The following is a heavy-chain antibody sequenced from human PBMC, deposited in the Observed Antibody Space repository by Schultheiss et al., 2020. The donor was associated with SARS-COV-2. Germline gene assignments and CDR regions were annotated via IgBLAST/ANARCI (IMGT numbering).Heavy chain of an antibody. Sequence: GESLKISCAASGFTFSNYGMHWVRQAPGKGLEWVAVIWYDGSNKYYADSVKGRFTISRDNSKNTLYLQMNSLRAEDTAVYYCARDYYDSSGYLFDYWGQGTLVTVSS. V-gene: IGHV3-33*08. J-gene: IGHJ4*02. CDR1: GFTFSNYG. CDR3: ARDYYDSSGYLFDY. CDR2: IWYDGSNK. D-gene: IGHD3-22*01.